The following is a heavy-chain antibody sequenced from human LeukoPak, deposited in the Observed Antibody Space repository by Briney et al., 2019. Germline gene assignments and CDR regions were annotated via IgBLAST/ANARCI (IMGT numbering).Heavy chain of an antibody. J-gene: IGHJ4*02. CDR2: ISGSGFST. V-gene: IGHV3-23*01. Sequence: GGSLRLSCAASGFTFSSYDMRWVRQAPGKGLEWVSGISGSGFSTFYADSVKGRFTISRDNSKNTLYLQMDSLSAEDTAVYYCAKDRLAAAPSCFDYWGQGTLVTVSS. CDR3: AKDRLAAAPSCFDY. CDR1: GFTFSSYD. D-gene: IGHD6-13*01.